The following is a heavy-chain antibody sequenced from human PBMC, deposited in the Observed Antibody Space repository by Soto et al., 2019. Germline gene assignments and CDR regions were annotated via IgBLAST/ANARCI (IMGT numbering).Heavy chain of an antibody. V-gene: IGHV1-18*01. CDR2: ISAYNGNT. J-gene: IGHJ4*02. CDR1: GYTFTSYG. CDR3: ARMDSSGWYHEQYYFDY. Sequence: ASVKVSCKASGYTFTSYGISWVRQAPGQGLEWMGWISAYNGNTNYAQKLQGRVTMTTDTSTSTAYMELRSLRSDDTAVYYCARMDSSGWYHEQYYFDYWGQGTLVTAPQ. D-gene: IGHD6-19*01.